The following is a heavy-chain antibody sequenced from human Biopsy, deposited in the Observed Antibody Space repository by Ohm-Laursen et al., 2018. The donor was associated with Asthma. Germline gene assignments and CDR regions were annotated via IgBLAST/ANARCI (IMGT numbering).Heavy chain of an antibody. V-gene: IGHV3-9*01. D-gene: IGHD3-22*01. CDR2: ISWNSATI. CDR3: AKVRSDWVITESFDY. Sequence: LSLTCAASGFKFDEYTMHWVRQAPGKGLEWVPGISWNSATIGYADSVEGRFTISRDNAKNSVFLHMDSLRPEDTAFYYCAKVRSDWVITESFDYWGQGVLVTVSS. J-gene: IGHJ4*02. CDR1: GFKFDEYT.